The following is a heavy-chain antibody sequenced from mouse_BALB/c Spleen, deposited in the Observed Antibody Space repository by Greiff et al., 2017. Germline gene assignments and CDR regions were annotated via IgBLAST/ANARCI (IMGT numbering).Heavy chain of an antibody. CDR3: ASIYYDYAWFAY. CDR2: ISNGGGST. V-gene: IGHV5-12-2*01. J-gene: IGHJ3*01. CDR1: GFTFSSYT. D-gene: IGHD2-4*01. Sequence: EVQRVESGGGLVQPGGSLKLSCAASGFTFSSYTMSWVRQTPEKRLEWVAYISNGGGSTYYPDTVKGRFTISRDNAKNTLYLQMSSLKSEDTAMYYCASIYYDYAWFAYWGQGTLVTVSA.